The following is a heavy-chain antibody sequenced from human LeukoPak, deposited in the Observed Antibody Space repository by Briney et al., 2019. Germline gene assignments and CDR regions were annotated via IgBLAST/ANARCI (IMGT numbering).Heavy chain of an antibody. V-gene: IGHV1-18*01. J-gene: IGHJ4*02. Sequence: ASVKVSCKASGYTFTNYGFNWVRQAPGQGLEWMGWISAYNGNTNYAQKLQGRVTVTTDTSTSTAYMELRSLTSDDTAVYYCARGDRLVVRGVIGPSNYWGQGTLVTVSS. CDR3: ARGDRLVVRGVIGPSNY. D-gene: IGHD3-10*01. CDR1: GYTFTNYG. CDR2: ISAYNGNT.